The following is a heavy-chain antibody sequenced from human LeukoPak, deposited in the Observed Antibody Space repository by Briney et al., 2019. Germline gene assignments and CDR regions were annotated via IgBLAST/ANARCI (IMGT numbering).Heavy chain of an antibody. CDR3: AREYSDILTGYYLFDS. CDR2: INHSGST. D-gene: IGHD3-9*01. V-gene: IGHV4-34*01. J-gene: IGHJ4*02. Sequence: SETLSLTCAVYGGSFSGYYWSWIRQPPGKGLEWIGEINHSGSTNYNPSLKSRVTISVDTSKNQFSLKLSSVTAADTAVYYCAREYSDILTGYYLFDSWGRGTLVTVSS. CDR1: GGSFSGYY.